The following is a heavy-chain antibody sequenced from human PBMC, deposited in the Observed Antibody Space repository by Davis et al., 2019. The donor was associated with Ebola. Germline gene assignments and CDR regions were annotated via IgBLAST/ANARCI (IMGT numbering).Heavy chain of an antibody. CDR3: ARGWYSSSFYYYMDV. CDR2: IYYSGST. CDR1: GGSISSYY. Sequence: PPETLSLTCTVSGGSISSYYWSWIRQPPGKGLEWIGYIYYSGSTNYNPSLKSRVTISVDTSKNQFSLKLSSVTAADTAVYYCARGWYSSSFYYYMDVWGKGTAVTVSS. V-gene: IGHV4-59*12. J-gene: IGHJ6*03. D-gene: IGHD6-13*01.